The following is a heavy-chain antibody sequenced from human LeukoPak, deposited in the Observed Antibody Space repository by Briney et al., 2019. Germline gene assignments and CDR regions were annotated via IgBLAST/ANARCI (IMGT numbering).Heavy chain of an antibody. Sequence: PGGSLRLSCAASGFTFSSYWMHWVRQVPGKGLVWVSRINSDGTDTTYADSVKGRFTISRDNAKNTLYLQMNSLRAEDTAVYYCAVTGSSGFCDYWGQGTLVTVSS. CDR3: AVTGSSGFCDY. D-gene: IGHD6-19*01. V-gene: IGHV3-74*01. CDR1: GFTFSSYW. CDR2: INSDGTDT. J-gene: IGHJ4*02.